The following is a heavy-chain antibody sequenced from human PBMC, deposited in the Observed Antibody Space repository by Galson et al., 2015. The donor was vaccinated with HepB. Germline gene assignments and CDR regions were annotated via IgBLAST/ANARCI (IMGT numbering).Heavy chain of an antibody. Sequence: SLRLSCAASGFTFSSYAMHWVRQAPGKGLEWVAVISYDGSNKYYADSVKGRFTISRDNSKNTLYLQMNSLRAEDTAVYYCARVGNPAATFGVVIPGSSYYYMDVWGKGTTVTVSS. CDR2: ISYDGSNK. CDR3: ARVGNPAATFGVVIPGSSYYYMDV. D-gene: IGHD3-3*01. V-gene: IGHV3-30-3*01. J-gene: IGHJ6*03. CDR1: GFTFSSYA.